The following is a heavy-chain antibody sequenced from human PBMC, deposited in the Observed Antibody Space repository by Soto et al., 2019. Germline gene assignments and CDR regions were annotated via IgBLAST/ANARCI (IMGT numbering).Heavy chain of an antibody. Sequence: PGGSLRLSCAASGFSFSTYNMNWVRQAPGKGLERVSSIDASSTHIYYADSVKGRFTISRDNGKSSLYLQMDSLRAEDTALYYCVRQQYDFLVDPWGQGTLVTVSS. CDR3: VRQQYDFLVDP. CDR2: IDASSTHI. CDR1: GFSFSTYN. J-gene: IGHJ5*02. D-gene: IGHD3-16*01. V-gene: IGHV3-21*01.